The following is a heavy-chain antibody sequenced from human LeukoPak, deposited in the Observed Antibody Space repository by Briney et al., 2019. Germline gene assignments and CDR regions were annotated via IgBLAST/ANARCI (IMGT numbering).Heavy chain of an antibody. V-gene: IGHV3-23*01. CDR1: GFIFSSYA. CDR3: AKDVGHIVVVTAILDAFDI. D-gene: IGHD2-21*02. J-gene: IGHJ3*02. Sequence: GGSLRLSCAASGFIFSSYAMSWVRQAPGKGLEWVSAISGSGGSTYYADSVKGRFTISRDNSKNTLYLQMNSLRAEDTAVYYCAKDVGHIVVVTAILDAFDIWGQGTMVTVSS. CDR2: ISGSGGST.